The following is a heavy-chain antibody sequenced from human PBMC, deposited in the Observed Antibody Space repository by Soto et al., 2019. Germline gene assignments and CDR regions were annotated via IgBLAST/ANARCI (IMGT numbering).Heavy chain of an antibody. V-gene: IGHV4-4*02. J-gene: IGHJ4*02. Sequence: QVQLQESGPGLVRPSGALSVTCAVSGDSISRSHWWSWVRQSPGEGLEWIGEISHSGITNSNTSLPSRVTISGDKSKKPLYLQLTSVPAADTGVSYCARVRYDRTGFHHWGQGTLVSVSS. CDR1: GDSISRSHW. CDR3: ARVRYDRTGFHH. CDR2: ISHSGIT. D-gene: IGHD3-22*01.